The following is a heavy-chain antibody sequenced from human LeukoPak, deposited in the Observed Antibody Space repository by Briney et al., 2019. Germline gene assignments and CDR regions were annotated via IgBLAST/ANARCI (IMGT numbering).Heavy chain of an antibody. V-gene: IGHV3-7*01. CDR1: GFTFSSYW. CDR3: ARDEYYDFWSGYCNVY. D-gene: IGHD3-3*01. Sequence: GGSLRLSCAASGFTFSSYWMSWVRQAPGKGLEWVANIKQDGSEKYYVDSVKGRFTISRDNAKNSLYLQMNSLRAEDTAVYYCARDEYYDFWSGYCNVYWGQGTLVTVSS. J-gene: IGHJ4*02. CDR2: IKQDGSEK.